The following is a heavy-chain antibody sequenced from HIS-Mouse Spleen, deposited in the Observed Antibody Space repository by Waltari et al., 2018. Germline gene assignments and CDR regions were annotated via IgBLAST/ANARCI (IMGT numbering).Heavy chain of an antibody. Sequence: QVQLVQSGAEVKKPGASVKVSCKASGSTFTSYGISWLRPAPGQGLEWMGWISAYNGNTNDAQKLQGRVTMTTDTSTSTAYMELRSLRSDDTAVYYCARDRKVRPENYFDYWGQGTLVTVSS. CDR3: ARDRKVRPENYFDY. J-gene: IGHJ4*02. CDR2: ISAYNGNT. V-gene: IGHV1-18*01. CDR1: GSTFTSYG. D-gene: IGHD6-6*01.